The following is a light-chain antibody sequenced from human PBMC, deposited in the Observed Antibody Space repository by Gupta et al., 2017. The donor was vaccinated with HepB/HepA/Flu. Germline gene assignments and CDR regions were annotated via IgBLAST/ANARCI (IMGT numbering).Light chain of an antibody. V-gene: IGLV3-21*03. CDR3: QVWDSSSDHPVV. CDR2: DDS. Sequence: SYFLTQPPSVSVAPGKTGRINCGGNNIGSKSVHWYQQKPGQAPGLVVYDDSDRPSGIPERFSGSNSWNTATLTISRVEAGDETDYYCQVWDSSSDHPVVFGGGTKLTVL. J-gene: IGLJ2*01. CDR1: NIGSKS.